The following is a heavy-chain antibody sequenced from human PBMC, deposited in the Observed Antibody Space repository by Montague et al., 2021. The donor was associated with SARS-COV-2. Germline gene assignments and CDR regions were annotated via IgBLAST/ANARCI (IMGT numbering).Heavy chain of an antibody. CDR1: GFTFNNYA. CDR3: AKDPVPVAGRYFDY. Sequence: SLRLSCAASGFTFNNYAMNWVRQAPGKGLEWVSVIASGGRSTFYXDSVKGRFTISRDNSKDTLYLQMYSLRPEDTAIYYCAKDPVPVAGRYFDYWSQGTLVTVSS. V-gene: IGHV3-23*03. J-gene: IGHJ4*02. CDR2: IASGGRST. D-gene: IGHD6-19*01.